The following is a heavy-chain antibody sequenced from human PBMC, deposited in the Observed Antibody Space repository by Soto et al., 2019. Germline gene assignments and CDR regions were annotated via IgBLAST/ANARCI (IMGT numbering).Heavy chain of an antibody. V-gene: IGHV4-30-4*01. Sequence: PSETLSLTCTVSGGSISSGDYYWSWIRQPPGKGLEWIGYIYYSGSTYYNPSLKSRVTISVDTSKNQFSLKLSSVTAADTAVYYCARDIREGTLNWFDPWGQGTLVTVSS. CDR3: ARDIREGTLNWFDP. J-gene: IGHJ5*02. D-gene: IGHD1-1*01. CDR1: GGSISSGDYY. CDR2: IYYSGST.